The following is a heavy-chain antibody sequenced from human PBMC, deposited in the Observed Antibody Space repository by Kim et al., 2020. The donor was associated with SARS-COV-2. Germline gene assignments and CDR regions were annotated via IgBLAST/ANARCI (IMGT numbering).Heavy chain of an antibody. Sequence: SLTSRVTISVDTSKNQFSLKLSSVTAADTAVYYCARVNTYYYDSSGYFDYWGQGTLVTVSS. CDR3: ARVNTYYYDSSGYFDY. V-gene: IGHV4-30-2*05. D-gene: IGHD3-22*01. J-gene: IGHJ4*02.